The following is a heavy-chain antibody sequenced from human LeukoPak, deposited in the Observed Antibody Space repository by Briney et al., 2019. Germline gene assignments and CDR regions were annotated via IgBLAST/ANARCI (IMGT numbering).Heavy chain of an antibody. D-gene: IGHD3-3*01. V-gene: IGHV4-39*07. J-gene: IGHJ5*02. CDR2: IYYSGST. CDR1: GGSISSSSYC. CDR3: ASSYDFWSGYSEAWFDP. Sequence: SETLSLTCTVSGGSISSSSYCWGWIRQPPGKGLEWIGSIYYSGSTYYNPSLKSRVTISVDTSKNQFSLKLSSVTAADTAVYYCASSYDFWSGYSEAWFDPWGQGTLVTVSS.